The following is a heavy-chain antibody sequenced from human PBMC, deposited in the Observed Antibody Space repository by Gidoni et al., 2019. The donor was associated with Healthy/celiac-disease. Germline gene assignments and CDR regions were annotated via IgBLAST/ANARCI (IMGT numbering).Heavy chain of an antibody. D-gene: IGHD3-3*01. V-gene: IGHV3-21*01. Sequence: DVQLVQSGRGLVKPGRSLRLSCAASGLPFSSYTMNCVRQAPGKGLEWVSSTSSSRSYIYNADSVKGRFTISKDNAKNSLYLQMNSLRAGDTAVYYCARDHYDFWSGYRPLYFDYRGQGALVTVSS. J-gene: IGHJ4*02. CDR3: ARDHYDFWSGYRPLYFDY. CDR2: TSSSRSYI. CDR1: GLPFSSYT.